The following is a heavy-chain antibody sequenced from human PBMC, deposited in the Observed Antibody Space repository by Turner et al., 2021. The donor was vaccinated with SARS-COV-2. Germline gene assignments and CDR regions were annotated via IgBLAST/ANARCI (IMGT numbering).Heavy chain of an antibody. CDR1: VFTFSSYG. V-gene: IGHV3-33*01. CDR3: ARDHYYDSSGYTLDAFDI. CDR2: RFYDVSNK. J-gene: IGHJ3*02. D-gene: IGHD3-22*01. Sequence: QVQLVASGGGVVQPGRSLRLSCAASVFTFSSYGMHWVRQAPGKGLEWVAVRFYDVSNKYYADSVKGRFTISRDNSKNTLYLQMNSLRAEDTAVYYCARDHYYDSSGYTLDAFDIWGQGTMVTISS.